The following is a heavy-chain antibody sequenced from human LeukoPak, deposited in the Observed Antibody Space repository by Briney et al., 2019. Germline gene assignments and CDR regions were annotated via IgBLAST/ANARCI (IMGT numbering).Heavy chain of an antibody. CDR1: GYTFTGYY. V-gene: IGHV1-2*02. CDR3: ARYGSGNYDFDY. CDR2: SNTNSGAT. J-gene: IGHJ4*02. Sequence: GASVKVSCKASGYTFTGYYIHWVRQAPGRGLEWMGWSNTNSGATNYAQEFQGRVTMTSDTSISTAYMELSRLTSDDTAMYYCARYGSGNYDFDYWGQGTLVTVSS. D-gene: IGHD3-10*01.